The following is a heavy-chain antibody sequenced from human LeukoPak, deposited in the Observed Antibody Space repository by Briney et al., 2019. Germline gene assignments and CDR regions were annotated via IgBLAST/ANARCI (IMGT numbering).Heavy chain of an antibody. J-gene: IGHJ4*02. CDR1: GFTFSSYG. CDR2: IWYGGSNK. CDR3: AKESGSGSYLDD. D-gene: IGHD1-26*01. V-gene: IGHV3-30*18. Sequence: HPGRSLRLSCAASGFTFSSYGMHWVRQAPGKGLEWVAVIWYGGSNKYYADSVKGRFTISRDTSKNTLYLQMNSLRAEDTAVHYCAKESGSGSYLDDWGQGTLVIVSS.